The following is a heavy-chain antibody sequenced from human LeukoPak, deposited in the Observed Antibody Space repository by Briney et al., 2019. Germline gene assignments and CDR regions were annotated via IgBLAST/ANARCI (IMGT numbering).Heavy chain of an antibody. J-gene: IGHJ4*02. CDR2: ISSSSSYI. CDR1: GFTFSSYS. CDR3: ARDRYPTGTALSLFDY. D-gene: IGHD1-1*01. V-gene: IGHV3-21*01. Sequence: PGGSLRLSCAASGFTFSSYSMNWVRQAPGKGLEWVSSISSSSSYIYYADSVKGRFTISRDNAKNSLYLQMNSLRAEDTAVYYCARDRYPTGTALSLFDYWGQGTLVTVSS.